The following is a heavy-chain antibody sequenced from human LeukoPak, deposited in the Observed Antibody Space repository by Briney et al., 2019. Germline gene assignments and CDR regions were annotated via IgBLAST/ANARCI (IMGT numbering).Heavy chain of an antibody. D-gene: IGHD3-10*01. Sequence: SETLSLTCTVSGGSISSGSYYWSWIRQPAGKGLEWIGRIYTSGSTNYNPSLKSRVTISVDTSKNQFSLKLSSVTAADTAVYYCAREVRGVIITPWGQGTLVTVSS. CDR3: AREVRGVIITP. V-gene: IGHV4-61*02. CDR1: GGSISSGSYY. CDR2: IYTSGST. J-gene: IGHJ5*02.